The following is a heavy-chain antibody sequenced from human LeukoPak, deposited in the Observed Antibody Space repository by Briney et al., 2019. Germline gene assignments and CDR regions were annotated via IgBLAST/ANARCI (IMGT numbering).Heavy chain of an antibody. CDR1: GGSFSGYY. CDR2: INHSGST. D-gene: IGHD2-2*01. CDR3: WGGVMIVVIPAAIQGGGLFDY. V-gene: IGHV4-34*01. J-gene: IGHJ4*02. Sequence: PSQTLSLTCAVYGGSFSGYYWSWIRQPPGKGLEWIGEINHSGSTNYNPSLKSRVPISVDTSKNQCSLKLVSVTAAAPALSYLWGGVMIVVIPAAIQGGGLFDYWGQGTLVTVSS.